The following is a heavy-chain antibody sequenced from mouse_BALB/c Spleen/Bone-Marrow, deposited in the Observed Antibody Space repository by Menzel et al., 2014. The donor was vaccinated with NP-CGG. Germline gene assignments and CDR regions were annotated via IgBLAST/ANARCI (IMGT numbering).Heavy chain of an antibody. CDR2: IDPANGNT. CDR3: ASYVYGYYFDY. D-gene: IGHD2-2*01. V-gene: IGHV14-3*02. J-gene: IGHJ2*01. Sequence: EVQLQQSGAELVKPGASVKLSCTASGFNAKDTYIHWVKQRPEQGLEWIGRIDPANGNTKYDPKFQGKATITADTSSNTAYLQLSSLTSEDTAVYYCASYVYGYYFDYWGQGTTLTVSS. CDR1: GFNAKDTY.